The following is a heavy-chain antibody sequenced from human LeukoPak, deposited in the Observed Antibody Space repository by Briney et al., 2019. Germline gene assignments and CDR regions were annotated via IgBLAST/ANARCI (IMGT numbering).Heavy chain of an antibody. D-gene: IGHD6-13*01. CDR3: AKDSSSWYYDY. J-gene: IGHJ4*02. CDR1: GFTFSSYG. CDR2: ISYDGSNK. V-gene: IGHV3-30*18. Sequence: GGSLRLSCAASGFTFSSYGMHWVRQAPGKGLEWVAVISYDGSNKYYADSVKGRFTISRDNSRNTLYLQMNSLRAEDTAVYYCAKDSSSWYYDYWGQGTLVTVSS.